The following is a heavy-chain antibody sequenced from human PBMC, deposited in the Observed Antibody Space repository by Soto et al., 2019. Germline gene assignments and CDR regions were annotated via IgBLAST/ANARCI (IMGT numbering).Heavy chain of an antibody. Sequence: QVQLVQSGPEVRKPGASVKVSCKASGYIFSRYGISWARQAPGQGLEWMAWISGYNGNTKFGERDQGRVNVTTDTSTRTAYMELRSLRSDDTAVYDCAREAAAERNYYGLDVWGQGTTVIVSS. CDR2: ISGYNGNT. V-gene: IGHV1-18*04. CDR3: AREAAAERNYYGLDV. D-gene: IGHD6-13*01. J-gene: IGHJ6*02. CDR1: GYIFSRYG.